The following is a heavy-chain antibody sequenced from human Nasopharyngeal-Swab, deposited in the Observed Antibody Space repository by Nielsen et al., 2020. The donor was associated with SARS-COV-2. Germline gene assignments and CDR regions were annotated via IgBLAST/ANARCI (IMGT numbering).Heavy chain of an antibody. Sequence: SETLSLTCTVSGGSISSGGYYWSWIRQHQGKGLEGIGYIYYSGSTYYNPSLKSRVTISVATSKNQFSLKLSSVTAADTAVYYCARAPHTIFGVVTTFDYWGQGTLVTVSS. V-gene: IGHV4-31*03. CDR3: ARAPHTIFGVVTTFDY. J-gene: IGHJ4*02. D-gene: IGHD3-3*01. CDR1: GGSISSGGYY. CDR2: IYYSGST.